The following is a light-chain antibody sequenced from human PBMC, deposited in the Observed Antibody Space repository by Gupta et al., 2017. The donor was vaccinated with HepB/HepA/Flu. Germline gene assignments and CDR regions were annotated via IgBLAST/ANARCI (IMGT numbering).Light chain of an antibody. CDR3: QQVNTYPIT. J-gene: IGKJ5*01. V-gene: IGKV1-9*01. CDR2: SAS. CDR1: QDINSH. Sequence: DIQLTQLPSFLSASVGDRVTITCRASQDINSHLVWYQQKPGKAPNLLIYSASTLESGVPSRFSGSGSGTEFTLTISSLLPEDFATYYCQQVNTYPITFGQGTRLEIK.